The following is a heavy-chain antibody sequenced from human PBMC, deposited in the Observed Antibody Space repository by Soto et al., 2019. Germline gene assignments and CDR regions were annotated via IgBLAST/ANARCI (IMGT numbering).Heavy chain of an antibody. Sequence: QVQLVQSGAEVKKPGSSVKVSCKASGGTFSSYAISWVRQAPGQGLEWMGGIIPIFGTANYAQKFQGRVTITADESTSTAYMELSSLRPEDTAVYYCARGRDAWAAANCGMDVWGQGTTVTVSS. CDR1: GGTFSSYA. CDR2: IIPIFGTA. J-gene: IGHJ6*02. CDR3: ARGRDAWAAANCGMDV. V-gene: IGHV1-69*12. D-gene: IGHD2-2*01.